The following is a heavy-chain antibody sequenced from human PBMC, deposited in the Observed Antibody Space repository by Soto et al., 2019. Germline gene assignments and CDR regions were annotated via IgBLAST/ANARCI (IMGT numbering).Heavy chain of an antibody. CDR1: GVSIATADYS. J-gene: IGHJ4*02. V-gene: IGHV4-30-2*01. Sequence: TLYLTCAVSGVSIATADYSWSWIRQPPGRGLEWIGYIYQSGRTTYNPSLKSRLTISLDRSKNEISLRLTSVTAADTAVYYCTSDYTLRSYRFDYWGQGTLVT. CDR3: TSDYTLRSYRFDY. CDR2: IYQSGRT. D-gene: IGHD3-10*01.